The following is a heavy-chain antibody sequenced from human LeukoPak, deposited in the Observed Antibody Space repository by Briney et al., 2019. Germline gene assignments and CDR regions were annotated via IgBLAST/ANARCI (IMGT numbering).Heavy chain of an antibody. J-gene: IGHJ1*01. V-gene: IGHV4-4*07. CDR3: ARGRYYYDSSGYPEYFQH. CDR2: IYTSGST. CDR1: GGSISSYY. D-gene: IGHD3-22*01. Sequence: KASETLSLTCTVSGGSISSYYWSWIRQPAGKGLEWIGRIYTSGSTNYNPSLKSRVTMSVDTSKNQFSLKLSSVTAADTAVYYCARGRYYYDSSGYPEYFQHWGQGTLVTVSS.